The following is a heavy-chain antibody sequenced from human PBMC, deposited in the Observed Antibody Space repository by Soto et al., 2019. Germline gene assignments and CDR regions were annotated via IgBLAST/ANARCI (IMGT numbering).Heavy chain of an antibody. CDR3: EGQDY. CDR1: GFTFSTYG. D-gene: IGHD2-21*01. Sequence: EVQVLESGGGLVQPGGSLRLSCASSGFTFSTYGMSWVRQAPGKGLEWVSSVSYTGDTTYYADSVKGRFTISRDNSKNSVYLQMNSLRTEDTATYGGEGQDYWGQGTLVTVSS. V-gene: IGHV3-23*01. CDR2: VSYTGDTT. J-gene: IGHJ4*02.